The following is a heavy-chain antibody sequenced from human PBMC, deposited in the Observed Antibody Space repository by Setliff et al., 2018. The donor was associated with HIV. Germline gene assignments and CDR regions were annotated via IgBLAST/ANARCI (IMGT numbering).Heavy chain of an antibody. J-gene: IGHJ4*01. CDR2: INVGKGDT. V-gene: IGHV1-3*01. CDR1: GYTFTTYS. D-gene: IGHD3-10*01. CDR3: ARGALLAVFDFDH. Sequence: GASVKVSCKASGYTFTTYSLHWVRQAPGQSLEWMGWINVGKGDTKSSQKFQGRITITRDTSANTAYMELSSLRSDDTAVYFCARGALLAVFDFDHWGHGTLVTVSS.